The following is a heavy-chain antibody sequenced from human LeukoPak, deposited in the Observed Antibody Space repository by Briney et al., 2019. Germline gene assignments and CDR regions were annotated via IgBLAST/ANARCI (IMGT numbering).Heavy chain of an antibody. J-gene: IGHJ3*02. V-gene: IGHV1-8*03. Sequence: GASVKVSCKASGYTFTSYDINWVRQATGQGLEWMGWMNPNSGNTGYAQKFQGRVTITRNTSISTACMELSSLRSEDTAVYYCARFGLIIWNDGGNAFDIWGQGTMVTVSS. D-gene: IGHD1-1*01. CDR2: MNPNSGNT. CDR3: ARFGLIIWNDGGNAFDI. CDR1: GYTFTSYD.